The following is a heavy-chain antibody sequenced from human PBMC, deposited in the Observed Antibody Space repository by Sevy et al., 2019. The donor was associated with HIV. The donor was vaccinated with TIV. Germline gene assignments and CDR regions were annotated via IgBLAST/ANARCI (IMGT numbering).Heavy chain of an antibody. CDR3: ARIRSQDWYFDL. D-gene: IGHD4-17*01. V-gene: IGHV4-4*07. J-gene: IGHJ2*01. CDR1: GASISSYF. Sequence: SETLSLTCTVSGASISSYFWSWIRQPAGKGLEWIGRLDTSGTTNYNPSLKSRVTMSLDTPKNQFSLHLTSVTAADPAVYYCARIRSQDWYFDLWGRGTLVTVSS. CDR2: LDTSGTT.